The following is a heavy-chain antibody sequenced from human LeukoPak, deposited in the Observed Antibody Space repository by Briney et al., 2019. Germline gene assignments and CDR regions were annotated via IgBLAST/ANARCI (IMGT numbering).Heavy chain of an antibody. Sequence: KSSETLSLTCTVSGGSISSSSYYWGWIRQPPGKGLGWIGSIYYSGSTYYNPSLKSRATISVDTSKNQFSLKLSSVTAADTAVYYCARRVVVVTAIPYYYFDYWGQGTLVTVSS. CDR1: GGSISSSSYY. D-gene: IGHD2-21*02. V-gene: IGHV4-39*01. CDR3: ARRVVVVTAIPYYYFDY. CDR2: IYYSGST. J-gene: IGHJ4*02.